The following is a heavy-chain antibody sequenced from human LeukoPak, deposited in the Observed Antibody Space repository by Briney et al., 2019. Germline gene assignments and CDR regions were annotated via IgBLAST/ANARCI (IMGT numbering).Heavy chain of an antibody. J-gene: IGHJ4*02. D-gene: IGHD6-13*01. CDR3: ARGFGSSRGY. Sequence: ASVKVCCRASGYTFTSYHMHWVRQAPGQGLEWMGVINPGGVNTNYAQKFQGRVTMTRDTSTSTVYMELSSLRSEDTAVYYCARGFGSSRGYWGQGTLVTVSS. CDR1: GYTFTSYH. CDR2: INPGGVNT. V-gene: IGHV1-46*01.